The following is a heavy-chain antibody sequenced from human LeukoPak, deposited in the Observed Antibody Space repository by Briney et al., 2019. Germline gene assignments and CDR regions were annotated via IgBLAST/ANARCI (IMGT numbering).Heavy chain of an antibody. CDR1: GGSISSGDYY. CDR2: IYYSGST. CDR3: AVRAARGAFDI. V-gene: IGHV4-30-4*08. Sequence: SETLSLTCTVSGGSISSGDYYWSWIRQPPGKGLEWIGYIYYSGSTYYNPSLKSRVTISVDTSKNQFSLKLSSVTAADTAVYYCAVRAARGAFDIWGQGTMVTVSS. D-gene: IGHD6-13*01. J-gene: IGHJ3*02.